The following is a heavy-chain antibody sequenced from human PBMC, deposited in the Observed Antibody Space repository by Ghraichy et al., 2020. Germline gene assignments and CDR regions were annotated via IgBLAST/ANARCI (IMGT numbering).Heavy chain of an antibody. CDR2: IISDGSST. J-gene: IGHJ4*02. Sequence: GGSLRLSCAASGFTFSSYWMHWVRQAPGKGLVWVSRIISDGSSTSYADSVKGRFTISRDNAKYTLYLLMNSLRAEDTAVYYCARDGELCTATSCEAFDYWGQGDLVPVPS. CDR1: GFTFSSYW. D-gene: IGHD2-2*01. V-gene: IGHV3-74*01. CDR3: ARDGELCTATSCEAFDY.